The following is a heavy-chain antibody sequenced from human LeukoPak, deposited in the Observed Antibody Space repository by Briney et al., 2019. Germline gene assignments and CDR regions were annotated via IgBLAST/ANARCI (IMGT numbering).Heavy chain of an antibody. CDR3: AKDGLQSSERLPPLNS. J-gene: IGHJ4*02. Sequence: PGGSLRLSCTASGFTLSSYAMSWVRQAPGKGLEWVSLISGNAGSTYYADSVKGRFTISRDITKNTLYLQMNSLRAEDTATYYCAKDGLQSSERLPPLNSWGQGTLVTVSS. CDR1: GFTLSSYA. D-gene: IGHD3-3*01. CDR2: ISGNAGST. V-gene: IGHV3-23*01.